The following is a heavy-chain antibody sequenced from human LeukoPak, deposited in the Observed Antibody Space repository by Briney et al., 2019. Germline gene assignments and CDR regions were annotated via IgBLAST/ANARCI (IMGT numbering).Heavy chain of an antibody. CDR1: GLTLTGSA. CDR2: IRSKANSYAT. J-gene: IGHJ4*02. Sequence: PGGSLRLSCAASGLTLTGSAMHWFRQASGKGRGWVGRIRSKANSYATAYAASVKGRFTISRDDSKNTENLQVNSLKIEDSAGYYCTHNNDREYWGQGTLVTVSS. V-gene: IGHV3-73*01. CDR3: THNNDREY. D-gene: IGHD1/OR15-1a*01.